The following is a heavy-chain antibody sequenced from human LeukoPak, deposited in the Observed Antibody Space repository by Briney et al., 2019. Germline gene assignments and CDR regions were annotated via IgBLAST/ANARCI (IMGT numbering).Heavy chain of an antibody. CDR3: ARGLLLWFRELSA. CDR2: INHSGST. V-gene: IGHV4-34*01. Sequence: PSETLSLTCAVYGGSFSGYYWSWIRQPPGKGLEWIGEINHSGSTNYSPSLKSRVTISVDTSKNQFSLKLSSVTAADTAVYYCARGLLLWFRELSAWGQGTLVTVSS. CDR1: GGSFSGYY. D-gene: IGHD3-10*01. J-gene: IGHJ5*02.